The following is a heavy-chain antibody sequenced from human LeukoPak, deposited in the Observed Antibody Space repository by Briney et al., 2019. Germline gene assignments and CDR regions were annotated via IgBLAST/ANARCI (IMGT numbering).Heavy chain of an antibody. V-gene: IGHV4-34*01. CDR2: INHSGST. CDR3: ARSYGSGTPRGYYYYYGMDV. CDR1: GGSFSGYY. J-gene: IGHJ6*02. D-gene: IGHD3-10*01. Sequence: SETLSLTCAVYGGSFSGYYWSWIRQPPGKGLEWIGEINHSGSTNYNPSLKSRVTISVDTSKNQFSLKLSSVTAADTAVYYCARSYGSGTPRGYYYYYGMDVWGQGTTVTVSS.